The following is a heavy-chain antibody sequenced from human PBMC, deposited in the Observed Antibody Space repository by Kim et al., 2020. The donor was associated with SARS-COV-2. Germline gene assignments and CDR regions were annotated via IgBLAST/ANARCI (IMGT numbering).Heavy chain of an antibody. V-gene: IGHV7-4-1*02. D-gene: IGHD6-13*01. CDR3: ATLNEQLGGH. CDR2: INTNTGNP. CDR1: GYTFTSYG. J-gene: IGHJ4*02. Sequence: ASVKVSCKASGYTFTSYGLNWVRQAPGQGLEWLGWINTNTGNPSYAQGFTGRFVFSLDTSASTTYLHISSLKGEDTAVYYCATLNEQLGGHWGQGTLVTVSS.